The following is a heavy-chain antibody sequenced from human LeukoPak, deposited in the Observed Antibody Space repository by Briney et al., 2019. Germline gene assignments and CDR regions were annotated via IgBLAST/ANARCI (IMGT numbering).Heavy chain of an antibody. CDR1: GFTISSYA. Sequence: GGSLRLSCAASGFTISSYAMSWVRQAPGKGLEWVSAISGSGGSSYYADSVKGRFTISRDNSKNTLYLQMNSLRAEDTAVYYCAKGYYYGSGTFDYWGQGTLVTVSS. V-gene: IGHV3-23*01. CDR3: AKGYYYGSGTFDY. J-gene: IGHJ4*02. CDR2: ISGSGGSS. D-gene: IGHD3-10*01.